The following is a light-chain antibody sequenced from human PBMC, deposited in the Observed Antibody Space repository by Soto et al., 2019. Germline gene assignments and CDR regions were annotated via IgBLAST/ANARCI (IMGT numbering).Light chain of an antibody. CDR3: QQYNNWPPIT. Sequence: EIVLTQSPATLSLSPGERATLSCRASQSVDNYLAWYQQKPGQAPRLLIYDVSNRATGTPARFSGSGSGTDFTLTISSLEPEDSALYYCQQYNNWPPITFGQGTRLEIK. CDR1: QSVDNY. CDR2: DVS. J-gene: IGKJ5*01. V-gene: IGKV3-11*01.